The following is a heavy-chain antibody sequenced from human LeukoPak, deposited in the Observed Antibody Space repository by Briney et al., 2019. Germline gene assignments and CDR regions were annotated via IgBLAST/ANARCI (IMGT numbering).Heavy chain of an antibody. V-gene: IGHV3-9*01. D-gene: IGHD5-24*01. J-gene: IGHJ4*02. CDR1: GFTFDNYA. CDR3: ARAKEMATILVY. CDR2: ISWNNDNI. Sequence: GGSLRLSCEASGFTFDNYAMHWVRQAPGKGLEWVSRISWNNDNIGYADSVKGRFTISRDNVRSSLYLQMNSLRAEDTALYYCARAKEMATILVYWGQGTLVTVSS.